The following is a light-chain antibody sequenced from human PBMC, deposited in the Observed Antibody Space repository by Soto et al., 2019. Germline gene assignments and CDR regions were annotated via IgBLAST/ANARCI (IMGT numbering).Light chain of an antibody. Sequence: QTVGTQEPSLTVSPGGTVTLTCASSTGAATSGNYPSWFQQKPGQTPRTLIYTTNNRHSWTPARFSGSLLGGKAALTLSGVQLEDEAEYYCLLYYGGAHLVFGGGTKLTVL. CDR3: LLYYGGAHLV. J-gene: IGLJ3*02. V-gene: IGLV7-43*01. CDR1: TGAATSGNY. CDR2: TTN.